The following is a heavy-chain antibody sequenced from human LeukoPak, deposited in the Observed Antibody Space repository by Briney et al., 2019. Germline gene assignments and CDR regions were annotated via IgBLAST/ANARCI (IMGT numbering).Heavy chain of an antibody. J-gene: IGHJ3*02. CDR3: ARHSSSWYTEAFDI. CDR1: VGSISTAPYY. CDR2: IYYSGNT. Sequence: SETLSLTCSVSVGSISTAPYYWCWIRQPPGKGLEWIGSIYYSGNTFYNPSLKSRVTMSIDIAKNQFSLRLSSVTAAGAAVYYCARHSSSWYTEAFDIWGQGTVVTVSS. V-gene: IGHV4-39*01. D-gene: IGHD6-13*01.